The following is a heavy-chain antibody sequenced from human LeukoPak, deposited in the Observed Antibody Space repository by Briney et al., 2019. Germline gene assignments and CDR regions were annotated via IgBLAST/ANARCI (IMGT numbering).Heavy chain of an antibody. CDR3: ARENIVVLTAFLYSFDI. CDR1: GFTFSSYS. CDR2: IRCGSSTI. D-gene: IGHD2-21*02. J-gene: IGHJ3*02. V-gene: IGHV3-48*02. Sequence: GGSLRLSCAASGFTFSSYSMNWVRQAPGKGLEWVAYIRCGSSTIYYADSVKGRFTISRDNAKNSLCPQMNSLRDEDTAVYYGARENIVVLTAFLYSFDICGQGTMVTVSS.